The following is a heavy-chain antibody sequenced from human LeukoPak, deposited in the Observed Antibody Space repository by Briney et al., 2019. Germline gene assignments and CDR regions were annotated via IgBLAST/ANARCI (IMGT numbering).Heavy chain of an antibody. CDR2: ISGSGGST. V-gene: IGHV3-23*01. Sequence: GGSLRLSCAASGFTFSSYAMSWVRQAPGKGLEWVSDISGSGGSTYYADSVKGRFTISRDNSKNTLYLQMNSLRAEDTAVYYCARDPPPDYYDSSGYYVWGQGTLVTVSS. CDR1: GFTFSSYA. D-gene: IGHD3-22*01. CDR3: ARDPPPDYYDSSGYYV. J-gene: IGHJ4*02.